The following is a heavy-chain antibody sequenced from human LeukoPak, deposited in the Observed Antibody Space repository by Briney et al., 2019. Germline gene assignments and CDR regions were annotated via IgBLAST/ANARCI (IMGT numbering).Heavy chain of an antibody. D-gene: IGHD1-26*01. CDR2: INHSGST. J-gene: IGHJ4*02. Sequence: SETLSLTCTVSGGSISSSSYYWGWIRQPPGKGLEWIGEINHSGSTNYNPSLKSRVTISVDTSKNQFSLKLSSVTAADTAVYYCARGRDSGSYYSFDYWGQGTLVTVSS. CDR3: ARGRDSGSYYSFDY. CDR1: GGSISSSSYY. V-gene: IGHV4-39*07.